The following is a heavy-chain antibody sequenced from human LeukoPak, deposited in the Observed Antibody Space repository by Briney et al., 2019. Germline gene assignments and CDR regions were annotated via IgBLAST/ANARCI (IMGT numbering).Heavy chain of an antibody. D-gene: IGHD3-3*01. CDR3: ARDYDFWSGFDY. J-gene: IGHJ4*02. V-gene: IGHV4-39*01. CDR2: IYYSGST. Sequence: SETLSLTCTVSGGSISSSSYYWGWIRQPPGKGLEWIGSIYYSGSTYYNPSLKSRVTISVDTSKNQFSLKLSSVTAADTAVYYCARDYDFWSGFDYWGQGTLVTVSS. CDR1: GGSISSSSYY.